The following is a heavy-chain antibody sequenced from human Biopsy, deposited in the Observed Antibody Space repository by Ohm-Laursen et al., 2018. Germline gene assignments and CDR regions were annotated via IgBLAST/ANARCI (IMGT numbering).Heavy chain of an antibody. CDR1: GYTFTSYY. Sequence: SSVKVSCKASGYTFTSYYLHWVRQAPGRGLEWMGRINPNNDNTAYAQKFQGRITMTKDTSTSTVYMDLSSLTFDDSAVYYCARGPRGLVVITTTALYFDYWGQGNLVTVSS. V-gene: IGHV1-46*01. D-gene: IGHD3-22*01. CDR3: ARGPRGLVVITTTALYFDY. CDR2: INPNNDNT. J-gene: IGHJ4*02.